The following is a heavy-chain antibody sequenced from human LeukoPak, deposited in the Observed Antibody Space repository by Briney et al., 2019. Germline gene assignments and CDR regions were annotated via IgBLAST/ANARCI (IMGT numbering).Heavy chain of an antibody. CDR3: ARDRYGDPFDY. CDR2: INQDGSEQ. V-gene: IGHV3-7*04. D-gene: IGHD4-17*01. Sequence: GGSLRLSCAASGFTFSRYWMSWVRQAPGKGLEWVASINQDGSEQYYVDSVKGRFTISRDNTKNSLFLQMNTLRAEDTAVYYCARDRYGDPFDYWGQGTLVIVSS. CDR1: GFTFSRYW. J-gene: IGHJ4*02.